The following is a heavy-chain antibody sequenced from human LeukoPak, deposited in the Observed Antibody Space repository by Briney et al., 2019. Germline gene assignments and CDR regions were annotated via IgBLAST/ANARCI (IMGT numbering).Heavy chain of an antibody. Sequence: SETLSLTCTVSGGSISSGGYYWSWIRQPPGEGLEWIGYIYHSGSTYYNPSLKSRVTISVDRSKNQFSLKLSSVTAADTAVYYCARGDSSIDAFDIWGQGTMVTVSS. J-gene: IGHJ3*02. V-gene: IGHV4-30-2*01. CDR2: IYHSGST. CDR1: GGSISSGGYY. CDR3: ARGDSSIDAFDI. D-gene: IGHD6-19*01.